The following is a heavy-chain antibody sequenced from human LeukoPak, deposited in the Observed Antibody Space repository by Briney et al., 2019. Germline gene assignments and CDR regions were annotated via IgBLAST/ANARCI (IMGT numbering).Heavy chain of an antibody. V-gene: IGHV3-33*08. J-gene: IGHJ4*02. Sequence: GGSLRLSCAASGFTFSSYAMNWVRQAPGKGLEWVAVIWYDGSNKYYADSVKGRFTISRDNSKNTLYLQMNSLRAEDTAVYYCARRASYYFDYWGQGTLVTVSS. CDR2: IWYDGSNK. CDR1: GFTFSSYA. CDR3: ARRASYYFDY.